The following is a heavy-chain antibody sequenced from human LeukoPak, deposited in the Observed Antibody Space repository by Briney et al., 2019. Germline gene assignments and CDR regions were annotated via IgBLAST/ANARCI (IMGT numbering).Heavy chain of an antibody. CDR1: GGTFSSYA. Sequence: ASVKVSCKASGGTFSSYAISWVRQAPGQGLEWMGGIIPIFGTANYAQKLQGRVTITADESTSTAYMELSSLRSEDTAVYYCARDGYNLDYYYYMDVWGKGTTVTVSS. CDR2: IIPIFGTA. CDR3: ARDGYNLDYYYYMDV. V-gene: IGHV1-69*13. D-gene: IGHD5-24*01. J-gene: IGHJ6*03.